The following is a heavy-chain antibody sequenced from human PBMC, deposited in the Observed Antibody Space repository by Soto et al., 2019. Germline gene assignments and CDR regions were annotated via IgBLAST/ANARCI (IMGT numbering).Heavy chain of an antibody. Sequence: EVQLVESGGGLVQPGGSQRLSCAASGFSFSSFWMSWVRQAPGKGLEWVAAIKEDGSEKNYVDSVRGRFTISRDNAKNSLYLQMNILRADDTAVYYCARDVIWGQGSLVTVSS. CDR1: GFSFSSFW. J-gene: IGHJ4*02. CDR2: IKEDGSEK. V-gene: IGHV3-7*05. CDR3: ARDVI.